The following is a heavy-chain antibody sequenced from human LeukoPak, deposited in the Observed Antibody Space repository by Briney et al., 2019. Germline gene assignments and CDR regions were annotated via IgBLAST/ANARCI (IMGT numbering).Heavy chain of an antibody. CDR2: ISGSGSGT. J-gene: IGHJ4*02. D-gene: IGHD3-16*01. CDR3: AKRLDHTCFYY. V-gene: IGHV3-23*01. Sequence: GGSLRLSCAASGFTFSSLAMSWVRQAPGKGLMWVSTISGSGSGTYYADSVKGRFTISRDNSKNTLYLEMNSLRAEDTAVYYCAKRLDHTCFYYGGQGTLVTVSS. CDR1: GFTFSSLA.